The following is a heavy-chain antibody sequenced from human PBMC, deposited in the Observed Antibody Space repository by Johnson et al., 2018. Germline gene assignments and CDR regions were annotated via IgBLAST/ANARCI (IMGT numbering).Heavy chain of an antibody. CDR2: ISSSSSTI. J-gene: IGHJ5*02. Sequence: VQLVQSGGGLVQPGGSLRLSCAASGFTFSSYSMNWVRQAPGKGLEWVSYISSSSSTIYYADSVKGRFTISRDNAKNSLYLQMNSLRAEDTAVYYCARDSYCRSTSCWPYNWFDPWGQGTLGTVSS. V-gene: IGHV3-48*01. CDR3: ARDSYCRSTSCWPYNWFDP. CDR1: GFTFSSYS. D-gene: IGHD2-2*01.